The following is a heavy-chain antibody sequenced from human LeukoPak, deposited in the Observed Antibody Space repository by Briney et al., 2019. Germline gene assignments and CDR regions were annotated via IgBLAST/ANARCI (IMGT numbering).Heavy chain of an antibody. Sequence: GGSLRLSCAASGFTFSNYAMSWVRQAPGKGLEWVSAISGSGGSTYYADSVKGRFTISRHNSKNTLYLQMNSLRAEDTAVYYCARDTYYYYYGMDVWGQGTTVTVSS. CDR1: GFTFSNYA. J-gene: IGHJ6*02. V-gene: IGHV3-23*01. CDR3: ARDTYYYYYGMDV. CDR2: ISGSGGST.